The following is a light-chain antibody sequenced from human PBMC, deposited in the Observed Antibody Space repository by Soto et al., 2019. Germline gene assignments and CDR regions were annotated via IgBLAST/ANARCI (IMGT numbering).Light chain of an antibody. CDR2: DAS. CDR3: QQYNSYSLFT. J-gene: IGKJ3*01. Sequence: DIQMTQSPSTLSASVGDRVTITCRASQSISSWLAWYQQKPEKAPKLLIYDASSLESGVPSRFSGSGSGTEFTLTISSLQPDDFATYYCQQYNSYSLFTFCPGTKVDIK. CDR1: QSISSW. V-gene: IGKV1-5*01.